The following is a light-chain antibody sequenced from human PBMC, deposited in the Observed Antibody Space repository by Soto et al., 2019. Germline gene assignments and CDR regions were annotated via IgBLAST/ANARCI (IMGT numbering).Light chain of an antibody. CDR3: QQYNNWPRGT. CDR1: QSFSSN. CDR2: GAS. Sequence: EIVMTQSPATLSVSPGERATLSCRASQSFSSNLAWYQQKPGQAPRLLIYGASTRATGVPARFSGSGSGTEFTLTISSLQSEDFAIYYCQQYNNWPRGTFGPGTKVDIK. J-gene: IGKJ3*01. V-gene: IGKV3-15*01.